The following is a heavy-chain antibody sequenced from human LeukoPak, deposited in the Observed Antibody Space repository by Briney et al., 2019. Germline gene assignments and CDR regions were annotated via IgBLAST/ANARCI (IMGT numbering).Heavy chain of an antibody. Sequence: PSETLSLTCTVSGGSISSYYWSWIRQPSGKGLEWIAHISSSGSAIYNPSLMSRVSMAVDTSKNQFSLRLIPVTAADTAVYYCAREWSGFDFWGQGIMVTVSS. CDR1: GGSISSYY. D-gene: IGHD2-15*01. V-gene: IGHV4-59*01. CDR2: ISSSGSA. J-gene: IGHJ3*01. CDR3: AREWSGFDF.